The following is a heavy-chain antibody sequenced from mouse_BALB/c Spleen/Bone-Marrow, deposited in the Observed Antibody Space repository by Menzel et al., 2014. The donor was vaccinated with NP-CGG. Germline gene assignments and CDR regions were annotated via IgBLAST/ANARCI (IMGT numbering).Heavy chain of an antibody. D-gene: IGHD1-1*01. CDR3: ARFATGSFAY. CDR2: IFPVNADT. V-gene: IGHV1-80*01. J-gene: IGHJ3*01. CDR1: GYVLTDYW. Sequence: VQLQQSGAELVRPGSSVKISCKASGYVLTDYWMNWLRQRPGQGLEWIGQIFPVNADTNYKANFKDKVTLTADKSSTTAYMQLNSLTSEDSAVYFCARFATGSFAYWGQGTLVTVSA.